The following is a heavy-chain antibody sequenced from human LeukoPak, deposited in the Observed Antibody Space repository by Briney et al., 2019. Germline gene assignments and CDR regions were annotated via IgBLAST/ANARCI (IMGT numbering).Heavy chain of an antibody. Sequence: KSGGSLRLSCAASGFTFSTSTMNWVRQAPGKGLEWVSSISSSNDYIYYADSVKGRFTISRDNSKNTLYLQMNSLRAEDTAVYYCAKTYYYGSGSLDYWGQGTLVTVSS. CDR1: GFTFSTST. CDR3: AKTYYYGSGSLDY. D-gene: IGHD3-10*01. CDR2: ISSSNDYI. V-gene: IGHV3-21*01. J-gene: IGHJ4*02.